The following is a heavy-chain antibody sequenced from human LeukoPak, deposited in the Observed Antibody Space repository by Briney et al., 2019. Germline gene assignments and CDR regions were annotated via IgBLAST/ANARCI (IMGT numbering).Heavy chain of an antibody. V-gene: IGHV3-33*01. CDR3: ARERVSGSTPVFYYGMDV. CDR2: IWYDGSNK. CDR1: GFTFSSYG. J-gene: IGHJ6*02. D-gene: IGHD3-10*01. Sequence: GGSLRLSCAASGFTFSSYGMHWVRQAPGKGLEWVAVIWYDGSNKYYADSVKGRFTISRDNSKNTLYLQMNSLRAEDTAVYYCARERVSGSTPVFYYGMDVWGQGTTVTVSS.